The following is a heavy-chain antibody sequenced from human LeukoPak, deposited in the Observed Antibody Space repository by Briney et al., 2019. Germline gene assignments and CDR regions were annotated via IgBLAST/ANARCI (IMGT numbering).Heavy chain of an antibody. CDR1: GFTFRTYW. J-gene: IGHJ4*02. CDR3: ARARNYYFEY. Sequence: GGSLRLSCAASGFTFRTYWMHWVRQTPGQGLVWVSRINSDGSTTNYADSVKGRFTVSRDNAQNTLYLQMSSLRAEDTAVYYCARARNYYFEYWGQGALVTVSS. V-gene: IGHV3-74*01. CDR2: INSDGSTT.